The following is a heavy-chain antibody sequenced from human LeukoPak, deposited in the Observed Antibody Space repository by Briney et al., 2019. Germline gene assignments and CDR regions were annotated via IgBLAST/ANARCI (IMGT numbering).Heavy chain of an antibody. CDR2: IWYDGNEI. CDR1: GFTFRSSG. J-gene: IGHJ4*02. Sequence: GGSLRLSCAASGFTFRSSGMHWVRQTPGKGLEWVAFIWYDGNEIYYADSVKGRFTISRDNSRNTLYLQMNSLRTEDTAVYYCAKNWVRSGWTLDYWGQGTLVTVSS. D-gene: IGHD6-19*01. V-gene: IGHV3-30*02. CDR3: AKNWVRSGWTLDY.